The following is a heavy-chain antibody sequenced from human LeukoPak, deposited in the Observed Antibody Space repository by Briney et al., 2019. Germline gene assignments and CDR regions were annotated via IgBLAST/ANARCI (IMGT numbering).Heavy chain of an antibody. CDR3: ARHRREVPVVPTGRYYYYYMDV. J-gene: IGHJ6*03. D-gene: IGHD2-2*01. V-gene: IGHV4-30-4*01. Sequence: SQTLSLTCTVSGDSISSGDYYWSWIRQPPGKGLEWIGYIFYSGSTYYNPSLKSRVTISVDTSKNQFSLKLSSVTAADTAVYYCARHRREVPVVPTGRYYYYYMDVWGKGTTVTVSS. CDR1: GDSISSGDYY. CDR2: IFYSGST.